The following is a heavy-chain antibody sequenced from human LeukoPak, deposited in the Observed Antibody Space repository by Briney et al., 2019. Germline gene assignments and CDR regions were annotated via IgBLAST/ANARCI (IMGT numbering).Heavy chain of an antibody. J-gene: IGHJ4*02. D-gene: IGHD6-13*01. Sequence: PGGSLRLSCAASGFTFSSYAMSWVRQAPGKGLEGVSAISGSGGSTYYADSVKGRFTISRDNSKNTLYLQMNSLRAEDTAVYYCAHISSSWPDYWGQGTLVTVSS. CDR3: AHISSSWPDY. CDR1: GFTFSSYA. V-gene: IGHV3-23*01. CDR2: ISGSGGST.